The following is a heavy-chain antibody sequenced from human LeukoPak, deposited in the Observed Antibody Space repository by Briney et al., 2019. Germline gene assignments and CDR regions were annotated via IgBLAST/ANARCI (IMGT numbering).Heavy chain of an antibody. D-gene: IGHD6-19*01. CDR2: INPNSGGT. V-gene: IGHV1-2*02. Sequence: ASVKVSCKASGYNFSVYYMHWVRQAPGQGLEWMGWINPNSGGTKYAQKFQGRVTMARDTSISTTYMELSRLRADDTAVYYCARAEYSSGWYTDWGQGTLVTVSS. CDR1: GYNFSVYY. CDR3: ARAEYSSGWYTD. J-gene: IGHJ4*02.